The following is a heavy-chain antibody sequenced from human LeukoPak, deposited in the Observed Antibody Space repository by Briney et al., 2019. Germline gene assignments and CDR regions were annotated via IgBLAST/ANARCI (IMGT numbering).Heavy chain of an antibody. V-gene: IGHV3-23*01. CDR3: ARGQNKCLGH. Sequence: GGSLRLSCAASGFIFNKHAMSWVRQAPGKGLEWVSGLSGSGGSTDYADSVKGRFTVSRDNSKNTLFLQMNSLRAEDTAVYYCARGQNKCLGHWGQGTLVTVSS. J-gene: IGHJ4*02. CDR1: GFIFNKHA. CDR2: LSGSGGST. D-gene: IGHD2/OR15-2a*01.